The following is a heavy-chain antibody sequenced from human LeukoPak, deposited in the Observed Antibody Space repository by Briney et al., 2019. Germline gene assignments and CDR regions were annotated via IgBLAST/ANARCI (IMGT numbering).Heavy chain of an antibody. CDR3: ARVSRYSISWHRGWFDP. CDR1: GGSFSGYY. J-gene: IGHJ5*02. CDR2: INHSGST. Sequence: PSETLSLTCAVYGGSFSGYYWIWISQPPGKGLEWIGEINHSGSTNYNPSLKSRVTISVDTSKNQFSLKLSSVTAADTAVYYCARVSRYSISWHRGWFDPWGQGTLVTVSS. D-gene: IGHD6-13*01. V-gene: IGHV4-34*01.